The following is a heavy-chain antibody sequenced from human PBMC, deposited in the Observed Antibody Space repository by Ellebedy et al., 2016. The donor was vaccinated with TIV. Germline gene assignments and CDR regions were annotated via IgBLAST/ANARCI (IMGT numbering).Heavy chain of an antibody. V-gene: IGHV2-5*02. CDR1: GFSLSTSGVG. CDR3: AHRLTSGSVDWYFDV. J-gene: IGHJ2*01. CDR2: IYWDDDK. D-gene: IGHD1-26*01. Sequence: SGPTLVKPTQTLTLTCTFSGFSLSTSGVGVGWIRQPPGKALEWLALIYWDDDKRYRPSLESRLTITKDTSKSQVILTMTNMDPLDTATNFCAHRLTSGSVDWYFDVWGRGTLVTVSS.